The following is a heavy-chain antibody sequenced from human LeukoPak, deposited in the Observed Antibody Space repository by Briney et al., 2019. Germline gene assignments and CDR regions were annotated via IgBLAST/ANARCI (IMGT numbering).Heavy chain of an antibody. V-gene: IGHV4-39*07. Sequence: SETLSLTCTVSGGSISSSSYYWGWIRQPPGKGLEWIGSIYYSGSTYCNPSLKSRVTISVDTSKNQFSLKLSSVTAADMAVYYCARVRGELLWFGDLQGPPYYYYYGMDVWGQGTTVTVSS. CDR1: GGSISSSSYY. J-gene: IGHJ6*02. CDR2: IYYSGST. D-gene: IGHD3-10*01. CDR3: ARVRGELLWFGDLQGPPYYYYYGMDV.